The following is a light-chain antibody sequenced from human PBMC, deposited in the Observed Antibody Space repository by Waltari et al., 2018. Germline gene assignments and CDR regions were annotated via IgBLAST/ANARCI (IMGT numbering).Light chain of an antibody. J-gene: IGLJ2*01. CDR1: SLNIGRDI. Sequence: QSVLTQSPSASGTSGHRVPIACSGRSLNIGRDIVNWYRHLPGPAPKLLIYNNNPRPSGVPDRFSGSKSGTSASLAISGLQSEDEADYYCAAWDDSLNGVVFGGGTKLSVL. CDR3: AAWDDSLNGVV. V-gene: IGLV1-44*01. CDR2: NNN.